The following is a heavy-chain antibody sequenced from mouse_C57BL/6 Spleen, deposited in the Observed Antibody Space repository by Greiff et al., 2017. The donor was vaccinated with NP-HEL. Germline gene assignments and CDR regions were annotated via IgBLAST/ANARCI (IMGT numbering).Heavy chain of an antibody. CDR1: GYTFTDYY. Sequence: EVQLQQSGPELVKPGASVKISCKASGYTFTDYYMNWVKQSHGKSLEWIGDINPNNGGTSYNQKFKGKATLTVDKSSSTAYMELRSLTSEDSAVYYCARRRSKGYFDVWGTWTTVTVSS. CDR3: ARRRSKGYFDV. J-gene: IGHJ1*03. CDR2: INPNNGGT. V-gene: IGHV1-26*01. D-gene: IGHD2-5*01.